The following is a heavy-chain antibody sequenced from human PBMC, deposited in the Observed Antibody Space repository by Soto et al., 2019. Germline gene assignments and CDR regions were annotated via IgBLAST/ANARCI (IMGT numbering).Heavy chain of an antibody. D-gene: IGHD3-10*01. CDR1: GFTFSSYA. CDR3: ARMATIRGVIITAFDY. J-gene: IGHJ4*02. Sequence: QEQLVESGGGVVQPGRSLTLSCAASGFTFSSYAIHWVRQAPGKGLEWVAPISHDGSSKYYAESVKGRFTISRDNSKNTLFLQMNSLRNEDTALYYCARMATIRGVIITAFDYWGQGTLVTVSS. V-gene: IGHV3-30-3*01. CDR2: ISHDGSSK.